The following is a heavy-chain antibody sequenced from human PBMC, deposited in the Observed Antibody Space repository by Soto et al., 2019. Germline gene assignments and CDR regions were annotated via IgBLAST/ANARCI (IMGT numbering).Heavy chain of an antibody. CDR1: GGTFSSYT. J-gene: IGHJ6*03. Sequence: EASVKVSCKASGGTFSSYTISWVRQAPGQGLEWMGRIIPILGITNYAQKFQGRVTITRNNSTSTAYMELSSLRSEDTAVYYCARASTRKQLKIYYYMDVWGKGTTVTVSS. CDR3: ARASTRKQLKIYYYMDV. CDR2: IIPILGIT. D-gene: IGHD2-2*01. V-gene: IGHV1-69*02.